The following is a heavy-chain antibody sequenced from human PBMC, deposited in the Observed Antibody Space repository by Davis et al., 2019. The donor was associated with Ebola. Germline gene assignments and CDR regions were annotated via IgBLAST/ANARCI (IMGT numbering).Heavy chain of an antibody. D-gene: IGHD4-17*01. V-gene: IGHV4-61*09. J-gene: IGHJ4*02. CDR1: GDSISSGSYY. Sequence: SETLSLTCTVSGDSISSGSYYWSWIRQPAGKGLEWIGHIYTSGSTNYNPSVKGRVTISKDTSNNQFSLSLTSVTAADTAIYFCARERSLGYGDYIEHWGQGILVTVSS. CDR3: ARERSLGYGDYIEH. CDR2: IYTSGST.